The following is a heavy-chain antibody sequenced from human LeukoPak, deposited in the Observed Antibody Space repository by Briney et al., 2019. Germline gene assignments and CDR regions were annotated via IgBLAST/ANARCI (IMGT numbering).Heavy chain of an antibody. CDR1: GFTFRSYA. CDR3: AKEGDYYYGMDV. V-gene: IGHV3-23*01. CDR2: ISGSGGST. J-gene: IGHJ6*02. Sequence: PGGSLRLSCAASGFTFRSYAMSWVRQAPGRGLEWVSAISGSGGSTYYADSVKGRFTISRDNSKNTLYLQMNSLRAEDTAVYSCAKEGDYYYGMDVWGQGTTVTVSS. D-gene: IGHD3-16*01.